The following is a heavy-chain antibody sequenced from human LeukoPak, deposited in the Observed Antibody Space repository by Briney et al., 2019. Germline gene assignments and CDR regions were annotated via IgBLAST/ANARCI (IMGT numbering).Heavy chain of an antibody. V-gene: IGHV4-59*01. CDR2: IYYSGST. CDR3: ARGHSAYDSSGLDY. Sequence: SETLSLTCTVSVGSISSYYWSWIRQPPGKGLEWIGYIYYSGSTNYNPSLKSRVTISVDTSKNQFSLKLSSVTAADTAVYYCARGHSAYDSSGLDYWGQGTLVTVSS. J-gene: IGHJ4*02. CDR1: VGSISSYY. D-gene: IGHD3-22*01.